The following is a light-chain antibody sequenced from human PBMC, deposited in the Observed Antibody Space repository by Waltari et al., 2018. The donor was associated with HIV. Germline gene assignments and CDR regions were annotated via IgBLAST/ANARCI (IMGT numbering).Light chain of an antibody. CDR2: LNSDGSH. CDR1: SGHSSYA. CDR3: QTWGTGILVV. V-gene: IGLV4-69*01. J-gene: IGLJ2*01. Sequence: PVLTQSPSASASLGASVKLTCTPSSGHSSYAIAWHPQQPEKGPRYLMKLNSDGSHSKGDGIPDRFSGSSSGAERYLTISSLRSEDEADYYCQTWGTGILVVFGGGTKLTVL.